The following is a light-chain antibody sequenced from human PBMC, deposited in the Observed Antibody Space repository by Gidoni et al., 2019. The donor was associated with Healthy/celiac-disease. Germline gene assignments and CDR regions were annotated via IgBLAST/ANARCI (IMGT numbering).Light chain of an antibody. Sequence: SYELTQPPPVPVSPGQTARITCSGDALPKQYAYWYQQKPGQAPVLVIYKDSERPSGIPERFSGSSSGTTVTLTISGVQAEDEADYYCQSADSSGIVFGGGTKLTVL. V-gene: IGLV3-25*03. CDR2: KDS. CDR3: QSADSSGIV. J-gene: IGLJ3*02. CDR1: ALPKQY.